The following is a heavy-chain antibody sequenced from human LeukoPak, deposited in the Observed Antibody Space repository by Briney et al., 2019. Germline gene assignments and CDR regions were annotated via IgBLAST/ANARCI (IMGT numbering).Heavy chain of an antibody. J-gene: IGHJ4*02. CDR2: IIPIFGTA. Sequence: VKVSCKASGGTFSSYAISWVRRAPGQGLEWMGGIIPIFGTADYAQKFQGRVTITADKSTSTAYMELSSLRSEDTAVYYCARDTKGVAARPYYFDYWGQGTLVTVSS. CDR3: ARDTKGVAARPYYFDY. D-gene: IGHD6-6*01. CDR1: GGTFSSYA. V-gene: IGHV1-69*06.